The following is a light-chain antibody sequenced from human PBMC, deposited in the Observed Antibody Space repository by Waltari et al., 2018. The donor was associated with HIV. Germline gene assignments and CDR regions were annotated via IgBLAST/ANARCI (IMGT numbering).Light chain of an antibody. J-gene: IGKJ2*01. CDR1: YSLSSW. V-gene: IGKV1-5*03. CDR2: KAT. CDR3: QQYNSYST. Sequence: DIQLTQSPSTLSASVGDRVTITCRASYSLSSWLAWYQQKPGKAPKLLIYKATSLDSGVPSRCSGSGSGTEFTLTISSLQPDDFATYYCQQYNSYSTFGQGTKLEIK.